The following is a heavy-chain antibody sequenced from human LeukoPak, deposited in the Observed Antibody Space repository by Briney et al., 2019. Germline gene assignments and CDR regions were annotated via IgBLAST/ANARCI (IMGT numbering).Heavy chain of an antibody. D-gene: IGHD6-6*01. J-gene: IGHJ4*02. V-gene: IGHV3-74*01. CDR2: INPDGSST. Sequence: PGGSLRLSCAASGFTFSTYAMSWVRQAPGKGLDWVSRINPDGSSTNDADFVKGRFTISRDNAKNTLNLQMNSLRAEDTAVYYCVRSTAVLPFDYWGQGIPVTVSS. CDR1: GFTFSTYA. CDR3: VRSTAVLPFDY.